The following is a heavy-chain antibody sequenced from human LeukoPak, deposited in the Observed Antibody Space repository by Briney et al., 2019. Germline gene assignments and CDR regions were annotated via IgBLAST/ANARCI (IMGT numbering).Heavy chain of an antibody. CDR2: IYHSGSA. J-gene: IGHJ4*02. D-gene: IGHD4-17*01. CDR1: GVSFTSGGYY. Sequence: SETLSLTCTVSGVSFTSGGYYWGWLRQHPGKGLEWIGYIYHSGSAYYNPSLKSRVTISVDTSKNQFSLKLSSVTAADTAVYYCARGGDYGDLRYFDYWGQGTLVTVSS. V-gene: IGHV4-31*03. CDR3: ARGGDYGDLRYFDY.